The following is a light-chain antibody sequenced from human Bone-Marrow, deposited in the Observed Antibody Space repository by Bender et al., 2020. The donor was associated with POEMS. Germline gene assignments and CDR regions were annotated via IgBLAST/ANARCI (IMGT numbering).Light chain of an antibody. J-gene: IGLJ3*02. Sequence: VLTQSPSASASLGASVKLICTLSSEHPTYAIAWHQQQPQKGPRFLMKLNSDGSHSRGDGIPDRFSGSSSGAERYLTISSLQSEDEADYYCQTWGACIKVFGGGTKLTVL. CDR2: LNSDGSH. V-gene: IGLV4-69*01. CDR3: QTWGACIKV. CDR1: SEHPTYA.